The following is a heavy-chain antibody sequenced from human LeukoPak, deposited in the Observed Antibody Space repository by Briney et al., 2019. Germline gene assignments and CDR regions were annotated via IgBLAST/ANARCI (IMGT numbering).Heavy chain of an antibody. CDR1: GFTFSSYG. V-gene: IGHV3-30*02. J-gene: IGHJ4*02. D-gene: IGHD3-3*01. CDR3: AKGTIFGVVLTYYFDY. Sequence: GGSLRLSCAASGFTFSSYGMHWVRQAPGKGLEWVAFIRYDGSNKYYADSVKGRFTISRDNSKNTLYLQMNSLRAEDTAVYYCAKGTIFGVVLTYYFDYWGQGTLVTVSS. CDR2: IRYDGSNK.